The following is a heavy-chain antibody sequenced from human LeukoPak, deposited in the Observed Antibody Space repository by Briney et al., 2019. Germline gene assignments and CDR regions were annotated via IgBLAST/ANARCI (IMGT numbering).Heavy chain of an antibody. D-gene: IGHD1-26*01. CDR3: ARSSGSYPQNNFDY. V-gene: IGHV1-18*01. J-gene: IGHJ4*02. CDR1: GYTFTSYG. Sequence: GASVKVSCKASGYTFTSYGISWVRQAPGQGLGWVGWINAYNGNTNYAQKLQGRVSMTTDPATSTAYMELKSLRPDGTAVYYCARSSGSYPQNNFDYWGQGTLVTVSS. CDR2: INAYNGNT.